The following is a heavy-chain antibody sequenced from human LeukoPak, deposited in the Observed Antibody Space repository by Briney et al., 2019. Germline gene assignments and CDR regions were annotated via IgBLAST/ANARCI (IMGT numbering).Heavy chain of an antibody. CDR2: LSASGSNT. V-gene: IGHV3-23*01. CDR1: GFTFSTYA. Sequence: PGGSLRLSCAASGFTFSTYAMTWLRQAPGKGLEWVSALSASGSNTYYADSVKGRFTISRDNSKNMLYLQMNSLRAEGTAVYYCARAMDVWGQGTTVTVSS. CDR3: ARAMDV. J-gene: IGHJ6*02.